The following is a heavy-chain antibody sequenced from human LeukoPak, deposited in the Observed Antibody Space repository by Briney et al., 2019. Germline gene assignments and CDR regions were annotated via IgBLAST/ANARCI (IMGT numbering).Heavy chain of an antibody. CDR2: ISRLAGST. J-gene: IGHJ4*02. Sequence: GGSLRLSCAASEFTFSSYAMSWVRQAPGKGLEWVSAISRLAGSTAYADSVNGRFTISRDNSQNTLFLQMNSLRVDDTAMYYCAKDVRDYYGTGTLNFDSWGQGTLVSVSS. CDR1: EFTFSSYA. D-gene: IGHD3-10*01. CDR3: AKDVRDYYGTGTLNFDS. V-gene: IGHV3-23*01.